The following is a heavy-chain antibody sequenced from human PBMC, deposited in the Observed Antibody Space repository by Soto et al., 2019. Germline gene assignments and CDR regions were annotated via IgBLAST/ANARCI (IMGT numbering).Heavy chain of an antibody. Sequence: ASVNVSCKASGYTFTSYDINWVRQATGQGLEWMGWMNPNSGNTGYAQKFQGRVTMTRNTSISTAYMELSSLRSEDTAVYYCASGHIVATTLDYWGQGTLVTVSS. CDR3: ASGHIVATTLDY. D-gene: IGHD5-12*01. J-gene: IGHJ4*02. CDR1: GYTFTSYD. V-gene: IGHV1-8*01. CDR2: MNPNSGNT.